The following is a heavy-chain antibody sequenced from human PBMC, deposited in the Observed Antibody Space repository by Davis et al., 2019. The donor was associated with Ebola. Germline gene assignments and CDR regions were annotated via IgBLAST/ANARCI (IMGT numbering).Heavy chain of an antibody. Sequence: GESLKISCAASGFTFSDYYMNWIRQAPGKGLEWNSYISSSGSTIYYADSVKGRFTISRDNSKNTLYLQMNSLRAEDTAVYYCARDRGIAVTVNWGQGTLVTVSS. V-gene: IGHV3-11*01. D-gene: IGHD6-19*01. J-gene: IGHJ4*02. CDR1: GFTFSDYY. CDR2: ISSSGSTI. CDR3: ARDRGIAVTVN.